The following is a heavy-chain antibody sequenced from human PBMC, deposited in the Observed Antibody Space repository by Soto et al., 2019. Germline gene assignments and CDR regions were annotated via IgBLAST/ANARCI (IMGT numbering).Heavy chain of an antibody. J-gene: IGHJ4*02. CDR1: GGSISSYY. V-gene: IGHV4-59*08. Sequence: SETLSLTCTVSGGSISSYYWSWIRQPPGKGLEWIGYIYYSGSTNYNPSLKSRVTISVDTSKNQFSLKLSPVTAADTAVYYCAKLAGGDLPSYCGQGTLVTVSS. CDR3: AKLAGGDLPSY. D-gene: IGHD2-21*01. CDR2: IYYSGST.